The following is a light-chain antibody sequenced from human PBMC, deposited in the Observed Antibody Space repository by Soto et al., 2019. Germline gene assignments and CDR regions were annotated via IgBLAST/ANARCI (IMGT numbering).Light chain of an antibody. V-gene: IGKV1-9*01. CDR2: AAS. Sequence: DIQLTQSPSFLSASVGDRVTITCRASQGISSYLAWYQQKPGKAPKLLICAASTLQSGVPSRFSGSGSGTEFTLTISSLQPEDFATYYCQQLNSYPTFGQGTRLEIK. CDR3: QQLNSYPT. J-gene: IGKJ5*01. CDR1: QGISSY.